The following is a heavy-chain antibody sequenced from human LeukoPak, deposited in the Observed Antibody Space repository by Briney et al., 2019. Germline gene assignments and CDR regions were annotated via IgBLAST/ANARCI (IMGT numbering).Heavy chain of an antibody. J-gene: IGHJ4*02. V-gene: IGHV1-18*01. Sequence: ASVKVSCKASGYTFTTYGISWVRQAPGQGLEWMGWISAYNGNTNYAQKLQGRVTMTTDTSTSTAYMELRSLRSDDTAVYYCARRVTTVTDFDYWGQGTLVTVSS. CDR3: ARRVTTVTDFDY. CDR1: GYTFTTYG. CDR2: ISAYNGNT. D-gene: IGHD4-11*01.